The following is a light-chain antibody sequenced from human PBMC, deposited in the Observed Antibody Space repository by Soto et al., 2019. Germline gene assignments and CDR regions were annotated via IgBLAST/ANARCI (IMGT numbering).Light chain of an antibody. V-gene: IGKV1-27*01. CDR2: AAY. J-gene: IGKJ3*01. CDR3: QNYNSAPFT. CDR1: QGISNY. Sequence: DIQMTQSPSSLSASVGDRVTITCRASQGISNYLAWYQQKPGKVPKLLIYAAYTLQSGVASRFSGSRSGKDFTLTISSLQHEDVVIYFCQNYNSAPFTLGLGTKVDIK.